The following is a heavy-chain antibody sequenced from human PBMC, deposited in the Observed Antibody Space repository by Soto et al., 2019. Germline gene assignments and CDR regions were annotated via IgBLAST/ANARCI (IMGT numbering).Heavy chain of an antibody. D-gene: IGHD5-18*01. Sequence: PGGSLRLSCAASGFTFDDYGMSWVRQAPGKGLEWVSGINWNGGSTGYADSVKGRFTISRDNAKNSLYLQMNSLRAEDTALYYCARLGVDTAMGLYFDYWGQGTLVTVSS. CDR2: INWNGGST. CDR3: ARLGVDTAMGLYFDY. V-gene: IGHV3-20*04. CDR1: GFTFDDYG. J-gene: IGHJ4*02.